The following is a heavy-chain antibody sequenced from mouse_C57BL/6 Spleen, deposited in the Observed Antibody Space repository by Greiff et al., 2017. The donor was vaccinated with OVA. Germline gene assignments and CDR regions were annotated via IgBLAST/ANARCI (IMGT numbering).Heavy chain of an antibody. J-gene: IGHJ4*01. D-gene: IGHD2-1*01. V-gene: IGHV1-62-2*01. Sequence: VKLMESGAELVKPGASVKLSCKASGYTFTEYTIHWVKQRSGQGLEWIGWFYPGSGSIKYNEKFKDKTTLTADKSSSTVYMELSRLTSEDSAVYFCARHEEIADYGNYYAMDYWGQGTSVTVSS. CDR2: FYPGSGSI. CDR3: ARHEEIADYGNYYAMDY. CDR1: GYTFTEYT.